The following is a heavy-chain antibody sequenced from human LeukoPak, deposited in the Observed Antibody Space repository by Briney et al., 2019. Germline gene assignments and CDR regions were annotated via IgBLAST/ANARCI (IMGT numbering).Heavy chain of an antibody. CDR1: GGPISSGDYY. V-gene: IGHV4-39*07. D-gene: IGHD6-25*01. CDR2: ISHTGHT. CDR3: ARGPYSSDAGY. Sequence: SETLSLTCTVSGGPISSGDYYWSWIRQPPGKGLEWIGEISHTGHTNYNPSLKSRVTMSVETSKNQLSLILSSVTAADTAVYCCARGPYSSDAGYWGQGTLVTVSS. J-gene: IGHJ4*02.